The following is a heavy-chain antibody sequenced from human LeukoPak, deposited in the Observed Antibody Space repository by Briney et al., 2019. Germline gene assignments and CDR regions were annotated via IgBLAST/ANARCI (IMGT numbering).Heavy chain of an antibody. CDR1: GGSISSYY. V-gene: IGHV4-4*07. CDR2: SYDSGST. CDR3: SREFVGSSEFDR. Sequence: SSDTLSLTCTVSGGSISSYYWSWIRQPAGKGLEGVGRSYDSGSTNYNPSLKGQITISEDTFKNHFFLKLDSLPTADTAVVFLSREFVGSSEFDRWGQGTLVTVSS. J-gene: IGHJ5*02. D-gene: IGHD1-26*01.